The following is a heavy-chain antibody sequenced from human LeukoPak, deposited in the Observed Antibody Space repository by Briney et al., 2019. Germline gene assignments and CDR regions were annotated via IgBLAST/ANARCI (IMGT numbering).Heavy chain of an antibody. CDR2: ISAYNGNT. V-gene: IGHV1-18*01. J-gene: IGHJ4*02. CDR1: GYTFTSYG. D-gene: IGHD3-3*01. Sequence: ASVKVSCKASGYTFTSYGISWVRQAPGQGLEWMGWISAYNGNTNYAQKLQGRVTMTTDTSTSTAYMELRSLRSDDTAVYYCARGDRDFYDFWRPFDYWGQGTLVTVSS. CDR3: ARGDRDFYDFWRPFDY.